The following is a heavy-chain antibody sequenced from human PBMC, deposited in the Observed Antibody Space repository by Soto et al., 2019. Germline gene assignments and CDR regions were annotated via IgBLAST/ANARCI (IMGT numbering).Heavy chain of an antibody. CDR3: AKHLQPPYGDYVLDY. CDR2: IGASGGDT. CDR1: GFTFSTYA. D-gene: IGHD4-17*01. J-gene: IGHJ4*02. Sequence: EVQLLESGGDLVQPGGSLRLSCAASGFTFSTYAMSWVRQAPGKGLEWVSAIGASGGDTYYAGSVKGRFTISRDNSKHTLFLQMNSLRAEDTAVYYCAKHLQPPYGDYVLDYWGQGAPVTVSS. V-gene: IGHV3-23*01.